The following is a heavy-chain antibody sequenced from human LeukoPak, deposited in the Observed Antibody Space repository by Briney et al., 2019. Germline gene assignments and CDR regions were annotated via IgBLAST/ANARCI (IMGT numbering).Heavy chain of an antibody. J-gene: IGHJ6*03. CDR3: ARIRGSTLPISYMDV. CDR2: ISVSGT. D-gene: IGHD6-13*01. Sequence: GGSLRLSCTASGFRFGGYSIHWVRQAPGKGLEWLSYISVSGTIHADSVMGRVTVSRDNAKNSLYLQMNSLRAEDTAVYYCARIRGSTLPISYMDVWGKGTTVTVS. CDR1: GFRFGGYS. V-gene: IGHV3-48*04.